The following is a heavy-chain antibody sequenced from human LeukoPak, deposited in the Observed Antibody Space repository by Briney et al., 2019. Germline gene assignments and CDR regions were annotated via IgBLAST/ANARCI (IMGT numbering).Heavy chain of an antibody. CDR3: ARDGYCSSTSSPFAHYYYYMDV. V-gene: IGHV1-18*01. D-gene: IGHD2-2*01. CDR1: GYTFTSYG. CDR2: ISAYNGNT. J-gene: IGHJ6*03. Sequence: GASVKVSCKASGYTFTSYGISWVRQAPGQGLEWMGWISAYNGNTNYAQKLQGRVTMTTDTSTSTAYMELRSLRSDDTAVYYCARDGYCSSTSSPFAHYYYYMDVWGKGTTVTVSS.